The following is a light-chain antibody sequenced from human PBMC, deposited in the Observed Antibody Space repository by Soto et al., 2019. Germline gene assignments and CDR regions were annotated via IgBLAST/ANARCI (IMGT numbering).Light chain of an antibody. V-gene: IGKV1-17*01. CDR1: QAISNY. J-gene: IGKJ1*01. CDR3: KQYNSYPWT. CDR2: GAK. Sequence: DIQMTQSLSFLSSSVGYRSTITWLESQAISNYLNWYQKKPGKDNNILIFGAKTLQSGVTSRFSGSGSGTEFTLTITSLQPDDFATYYCKQYNSYPWTFG.